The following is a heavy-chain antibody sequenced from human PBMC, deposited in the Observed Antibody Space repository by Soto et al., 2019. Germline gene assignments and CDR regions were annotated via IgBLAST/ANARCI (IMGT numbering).Heavy chain of an antibody. CDR1: GGSISSYY. V-gene: IGHV4-59*01. CDR3: ARGRVVVVPAAQSYFDY. Sequence: SETLSLTCTVSGGSISSYYWSWIRQPPGKGLEWIGYIYYSGSTNYNPSLKSRVTISVDTSKNQFSLKLSSVTAADTAVYYSARGRVVVVPAAQSYFDYWGQGTLVTVSS. D-gene: IGHD2-2*01. J-gene: IGHJ4*02. CDR2: IYYSGST.